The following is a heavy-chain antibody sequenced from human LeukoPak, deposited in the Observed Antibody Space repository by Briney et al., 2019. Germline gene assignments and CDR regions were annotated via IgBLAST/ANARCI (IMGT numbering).Heavy chain of an antibody. V-gene: IGHV3-74*01. J-gene: IGHJ4*02. Sequence: PGGSLRLSCAASGFTFSSYWMHWVRQVPGKGLVWVSRIDMNGGSIGYTDSVKGRFTISRDDSKSTLYLQMNSLRAEDTAVYYCTTKVIRGNSGDDYDDWGQGTLVTVSS. D-gene: IGHD5-12*01. CDR2: IDMNGGSI. CDR3: TTKVIRGNSGDDYDD. CDR1: GFTFSSYW.